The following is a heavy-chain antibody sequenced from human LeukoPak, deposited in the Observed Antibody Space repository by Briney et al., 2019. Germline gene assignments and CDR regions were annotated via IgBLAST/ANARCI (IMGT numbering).Heavy chain of an antibody. D-gene: IGHD2-8*01. J-gene: IGHJ4*02. V-gene: IGHV4-61*05. Sequence: SETLSLTCTVSGGSISSSSYYWGWIRQPPGKGQEWIGYIYYSGSTNYNPSLKSRVTISVDTSKNQFSLKLSSVTAADTAVYYCARDTCTNGVCYGDYWGQGTLVTVSS. CDR2: IYYSGST. CDR1: GGSISSSSYY. CDR3: ARDTCTNGVCYGDY.